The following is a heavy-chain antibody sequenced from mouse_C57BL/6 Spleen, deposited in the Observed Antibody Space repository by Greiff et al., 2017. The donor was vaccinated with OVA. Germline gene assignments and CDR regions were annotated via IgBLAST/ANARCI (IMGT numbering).Heavy chain of an antibody. CDR1: GFNIKNTY. J-gene: IGHJ2*01. D-gene: IGHD1-1*01. CDR3: ALPTVVAPYYFDY. CDR2: IDPANGNT. Sequence: VQLKQSVAELVRPGASVKLSCTASGFNIKNTYMHWVKQRPEQGLEWIGRIDPANGNTKYAPKFQGKATITADTSSNTAYLQLSSLTSEDTAIYYCALPTVVAPYYFDYWGQGTTLTVSS. V-gene: IGHV14-3*01.